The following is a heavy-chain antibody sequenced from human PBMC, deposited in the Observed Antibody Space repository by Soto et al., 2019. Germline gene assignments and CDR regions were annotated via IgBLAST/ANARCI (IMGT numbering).Heavy chain of an antibody. V-gene: IGHV4-30-4*02. D-gene: IGHD5-12*01. CDR1: GDSISSGDYY. Sequence: SETLSLTCTVYGDSISSGDYYWSWIRPPPGKGLEWIGCIYYSGNTYYNPSLKRRFSISVDTSKNQFSLKLISVTAADTAKYFCAREGNLGRWLQPLDFWGQGTLVTVSS. CDR3: AREGNLGRWLQPLDF. CDR2: IYYSGNT. J-gene: IGHJ4*02.